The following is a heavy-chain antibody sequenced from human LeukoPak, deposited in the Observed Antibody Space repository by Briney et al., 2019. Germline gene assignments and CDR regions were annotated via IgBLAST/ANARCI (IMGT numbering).Heavy chain of an antibody. J-gene: IGHJ4*02. Sequence: ASVKVSWKASGYTFTGYYMHWVRQAPGQGLEWMGWINPNRAGTNYAQKFQGRVTMTRDTSISTAYVELGRLRSDYTAVYYCARAAVGYSGYDLSGFSGNLDYWGQGTLVTVSS. V-gene: IGHV1-2*02. CDR2: INPNRAGT. CDR3: ARAAVGYSGYDLSGFSGNLDY. D-gene: IGHD5-12*01. CDR1: GYTFTGYY.